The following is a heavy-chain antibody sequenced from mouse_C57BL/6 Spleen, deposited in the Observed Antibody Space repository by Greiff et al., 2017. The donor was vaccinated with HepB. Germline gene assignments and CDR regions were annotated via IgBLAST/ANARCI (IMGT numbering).Heavy chain of an antibody. CDR1: GYTFTSYW. CDR2: INPSNGGT. CDR3: ARFFITTDWYFDV. Sequence: QVQLQQPGTELVKPGASVKLSCKASGYTFTSYWMHWVKQRPGQGLEWIGNINPSNGGTNYNEKFKSKATLTVDKSSSTSYMQLSSLTSEDSAVYYCARFFITTDWYFDVWGTGTTVTVSS. D-gene: IGHD1-1*01. J-gene: IGHJ1*03. V-gene: IGHV1-53*01.